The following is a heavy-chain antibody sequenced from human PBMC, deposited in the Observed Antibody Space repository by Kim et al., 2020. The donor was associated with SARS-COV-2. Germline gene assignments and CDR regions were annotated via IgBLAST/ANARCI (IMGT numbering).Heavy chain of an antibody. J-gene: IGHJ4*02. V-gene: IGHV3-33*01. CDR2: IWYDGSNK. CDR3: ARDESYSDLPRGLSDN. CDR1: GFTFSSYG. D-gene: IGHD3-10*01. Sequence: GGSLRLSCAASGFTFSSYGMHWVRQAPGKGLEWVAVIWYDGSNKYYADSVKGRFTISRDNSKDTLFLQMNSLRAEDTAVYYCARDESYSDLPRGLSDNWGQGSLVTVSS.